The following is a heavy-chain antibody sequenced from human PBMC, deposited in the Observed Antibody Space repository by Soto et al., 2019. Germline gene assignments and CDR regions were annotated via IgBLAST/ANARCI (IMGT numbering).Heavy chain of an antibody. Sequence: QVHLVESGGGVVQPGRSLRLSCEGSGFSFSNYGIHWVRQAPGKGLEWVAVISHDGNSHHLADSVRGRFTISRDNSKNTVFLNMTSIRREDSAVYHCVKAQERSAQYFAVVITAFDFWGQGTMVTVSS. CDR1: GFSFSNYG. CDR3: VKAQERSAQYFAVVITAFDF. D-gene: IGHD3-22*01. CDR2: ISHDGNSH. J-gene: IGHJ3*01. V-gene: IGHV3-30*18.